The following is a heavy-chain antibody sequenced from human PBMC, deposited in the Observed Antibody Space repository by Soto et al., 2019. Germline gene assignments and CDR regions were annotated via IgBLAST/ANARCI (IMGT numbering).Heavy chain of an antibody. D-gene: IGHD2-21*02. J-gene: IGHJ6*03. CDR1: GGSFSGYY. CDR2: INHSGST. V-gene: IGHV4-34*01. CDR3: ASKSRVTAKEGGMGYYYYYMDV. Sequence: SETLSLTCAFYGGSFSGYYWSLIRQPPGKGLEWIGEINHSGSTNYNPSLKSRVTISVDTSKNQFSLKLSSVTAADTAVYYCASKSRVTAKEGGMGYYYYYMDVWGKGTTVTVSS.